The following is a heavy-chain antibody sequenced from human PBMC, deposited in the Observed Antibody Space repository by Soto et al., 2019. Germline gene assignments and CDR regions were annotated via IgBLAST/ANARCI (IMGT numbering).Heavy chain of an antibody. J-gene: IGHJ5*02. V-gene: IGHV1-69*06. D-gene: IGHD2-2*01. Sequence: SVKVSCKASGGTFSSYAISWVRQAPGQGLEWTGGIIPIFGTANYAQKFQGRVTITADKSTSTAYMELSSLRSEDTAVYYCARDAIVVVPAAISRNWFDPWGQGTLVTVSS. CDR1: GGTFSSYA. CDR2: IIPIFGTA. CDR3: ARDAIVVVPAAISRNWFDP.